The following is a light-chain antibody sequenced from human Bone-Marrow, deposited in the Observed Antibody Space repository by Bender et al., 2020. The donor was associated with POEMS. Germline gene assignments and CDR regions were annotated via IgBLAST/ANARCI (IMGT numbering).Light chain of an antibody. Sequence: QSALTQPASVSGSPGQSITISCTGTRSDIASFDLISWYQQHPGEVPKLMIFEATKRPSGVSIRFSGSTSDTTASLTISGLQADDEADYFCCSYAGSGVVFGGGTKLTVL. CDR3: CSYAGSGVV. V-gene: IGLV2-23*01. CDR2: EAT. J-gene: IGLJ2*01. CDR1: RSDIASFDL.